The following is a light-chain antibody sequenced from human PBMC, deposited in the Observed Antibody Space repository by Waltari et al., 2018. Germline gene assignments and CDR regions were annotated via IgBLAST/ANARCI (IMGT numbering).Light chain of an antibody. CDR1: IIGSKR. V-gene: IGLV3-21*02. Sequence: SYVLTQPPSVSVAPGQTARITCGGNIIGSKRVHWYHQKPGQAPVLVVYDDSARPSGIPERISGSNSGNTATLTISRVEAGDEADYYCQVWDSSSDQLVFGGGTQLTVL. J-gene: IGLJ3*02. CDR2: DDS. CDR3: QVWDSSSDQLV.